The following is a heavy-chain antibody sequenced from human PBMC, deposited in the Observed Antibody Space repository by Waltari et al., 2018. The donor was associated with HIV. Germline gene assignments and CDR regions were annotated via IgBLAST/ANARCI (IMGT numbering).Heavy chain of an antibody. CDR3: ARSWTQLILPGSGFDV. D-gene: IGHD5-18*01. CDR1: VGSIRTSNLY. CDR2: IYYTGKT. V-gene: IGHV4-39*01. J-gene: IGHJ6*02. Sequence: QLQESGPGLVKPSQTLSLPCTVSVGSIRTSNLYWRWIRHTPGKGLEWIGSIYYTGKTNYRPSLQSRLSISVDASKNQFSLSLASVTAADSGVYYCARSWTQLILPGSGFDVWGQGTTVTVSS.